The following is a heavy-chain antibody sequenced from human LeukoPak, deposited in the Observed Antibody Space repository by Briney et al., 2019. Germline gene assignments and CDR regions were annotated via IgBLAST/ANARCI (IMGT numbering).Heavy chain of an antibody. J-gene: IGHJ6*03. Sequence: ASVKVSCKASGYILTDYRIHWVRQAPRQGLEWMGWINPDSGDIHSAQKFQGRVTMTRDTSTSTAYMELSRLGYDDTAVYYCARAIMIRDMDVWGKGSLVTVSS. D-gene: IGHD3-16*01. CDR1: GYILTDYR. V-gene: IGHV1-2*02. CDR3: ARAIMIRDMDV. CDR2: INPDSGDI.